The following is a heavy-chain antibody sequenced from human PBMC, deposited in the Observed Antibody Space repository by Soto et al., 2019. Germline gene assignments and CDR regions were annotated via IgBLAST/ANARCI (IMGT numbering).Heavy chain of an antibody. Sequence: VGSLRLSCAASGFSFSSYGMHWVRQAPDKGLEWVANIWYDGRNKYYADSVKGRFTISRDNSKNTFYLQMNSLRAEDTAVYYCARGGKNSYGMDVWGQGTTVTVSS. V-gene: IGHV3-33*01. D-gene: IGHD3-16*01. CDR1: GFSFSSYG. CDR3: ARGGKNSYGMDV. CDR2: IWYDGRNK. J-gene: IGHJ6*02.